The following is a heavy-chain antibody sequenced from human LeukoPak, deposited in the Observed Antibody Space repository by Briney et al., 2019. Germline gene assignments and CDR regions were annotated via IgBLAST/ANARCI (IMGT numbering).Heavy chain of an antibody. D-gene: IGHD3-3*01. V-gene: IGHV3-30*02. CDR1: GFTFSSYG. Sequence: GGSLRLSCAASGFTFSSYGMHWVRQAPGKGLEWVAFIRYDGSNKYYADSVKGRFTISRDNSKNTLYLQMNSLRAEDTAVYYCAKDASRLLRFLEWLKKPIDYWGQGTLVTVSS. CDR2: IRYDGSNK. J-gene: IGHJ4*02. CDR3: AKDASRLLRFLEWLKKPIDY.